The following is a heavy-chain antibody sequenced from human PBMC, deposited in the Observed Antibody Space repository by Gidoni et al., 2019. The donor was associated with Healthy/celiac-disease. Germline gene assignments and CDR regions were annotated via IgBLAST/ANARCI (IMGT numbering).Heavy chain of an antibody. V-gene: IGHV3-23*01. CDR1: GFTFSSYA. CDR2: ISGSGGST. CDR3: AKGLDYYYGMDV. Sequence: EVQLLEYGGGLVQPGGSLGLSCAASGFTFSSYAMSWVRQAPGKGLEWVSAISGSGGSTYYADSVKGRFTISRDNSKNTLYLQMNSLRAEDTAVYYCAKGLDYYYGMDVWGQGTTVTVSS. J-gene: IGHJ6*02.